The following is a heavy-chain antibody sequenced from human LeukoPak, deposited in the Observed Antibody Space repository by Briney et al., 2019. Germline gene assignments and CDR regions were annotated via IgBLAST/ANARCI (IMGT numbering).Heavy chain of an antibody. Sequence: GRSLRLSCAASGFTFSSYGMHWVRQAPGKGLEWVAVIWYDGSNKYYADSVKGRFTISRDNSKNTLYLQMNSLRAEDTAVYYCARERASSSGLDYWGQGTLVTVSS. D-gene: IGHD6-19*01. V-gene: IGHV3-33*01. CDR1: GFTFSSYG. CDR3: ARERASSSGLDY. CDR2: IWYDGSNK. J-gene: IGHJ4*02.